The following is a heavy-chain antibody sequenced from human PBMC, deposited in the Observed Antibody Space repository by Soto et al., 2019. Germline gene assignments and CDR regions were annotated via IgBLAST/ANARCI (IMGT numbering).Heavy chain of an antibody. CDR2: INHSGST. D-gene: IGHD1-26*01. Sequence: QVQLQQWGAGLLKPSETLSLTCAVYGGSFSGYYWSWIRQPPGKGLEWIGEINHSGSTNYNPSLKRRASISVDTSNTQFSLKLTSVTAAGTAVYYCAGGRGSYYGSFDYWGQGTLVTVSS. J-gene: IGHJ4*02. CDR3: AGGRGSYYGSFDY. V-gene: IGHV4-34*01. CDR1: GGSFSGYY.